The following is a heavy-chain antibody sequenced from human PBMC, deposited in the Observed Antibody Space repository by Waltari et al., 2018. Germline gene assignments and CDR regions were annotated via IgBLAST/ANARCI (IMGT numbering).Heavy chain of an antibody. CDR1: GYTFTSYD. D-gene: IGHD3-10*01. CDR2: MNPNSGNT. CDR3: ARVTKVSSGVRGVIRAFGY. V-gene: IGHV1-8*01. Sequence: QVQLVQSGAEVKKPGASVKVSCKASGYTFTSYDINWVRQATGHGLEWMGWMNPNSGNTGYAQKFQGRVTMTRNTSISTAYMELSSLRSEDTAVYYCARVTKVSSGVRGVIRAFGYWGQGTLVTVSS. J-gene: IGHJ4*02.